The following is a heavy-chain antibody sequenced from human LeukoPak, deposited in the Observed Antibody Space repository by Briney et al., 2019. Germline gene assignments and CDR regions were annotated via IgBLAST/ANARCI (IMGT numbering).Heavy chain of an antibody. CDR3: AKDDVWGSYRYPSGTTD. Sequence: PGGSLRLSCTASGLTFSSFAMSWVRQAPGKGLEWVSAISGSGGSTYYADSVKGRFTISRDNSKNTLYLQMNSLRAEDTAVYYCAKDDVWGSYRYPSGTTDWGQGTLVTVSS. CDR1: GLTFSSFA. D-gene: IGHD3-16*02. CDR2: ISGSGGST. V-gene: IGHV3-23*01. J-gene: IGHJ4*02.